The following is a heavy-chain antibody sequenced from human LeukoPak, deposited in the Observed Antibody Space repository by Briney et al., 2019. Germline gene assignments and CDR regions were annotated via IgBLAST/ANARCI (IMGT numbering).Heavy chain of an antibody. CDR1: GGSFSGYY. J-gene: IGHJ3*02. V-gene: IGHV4-34*01. D-gene: IGHD4-17*01. Sequence: SETLSLTCAVYGGSFSGYYWSWIRQPPGKGLEWIGEINHSGSTNYNPSLKSRVTISVDTSKNQFSLKLSSVTAADTAVYYCASYPDYGDYGDAFDIWGQGTMVTVSS. CDR3: ASYPDYGDYGDAFDI. CDR2: INHSGST.